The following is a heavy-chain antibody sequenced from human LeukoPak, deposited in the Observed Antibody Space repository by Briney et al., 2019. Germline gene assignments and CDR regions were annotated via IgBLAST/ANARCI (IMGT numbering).Heavy chain of an antibody. Sequence: GGSLRLSCAASGLTFSKYAMTWVRQAPGKGLEWVSSISGSGGNTYYADPVKGQFTISRDNSKNTLYMQMNSLRAEDTAIYYCAKGSYYDRSGHLSRKSNYFDSWGQGTPVTVSS. V-gene: IGHV3-23*01. CDR1: GLTFSKYA. CDR2: ISGSGGNT. D-gene: IGHD3-22*01. J-gene: IGHJ4*02. CDR3: AKGSYYDRSGHLSRKSNYFDS.